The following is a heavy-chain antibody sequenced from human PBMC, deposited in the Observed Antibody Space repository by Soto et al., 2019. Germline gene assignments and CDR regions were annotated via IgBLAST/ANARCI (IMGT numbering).Heavy chain of an antibody. J-gene: IGHJ4*02. Sequence: QVQLVQSGAEVKKPGSSVKVSCKASGGTFSSYAISWVRQAPGQGLEWMGGIIPIFGTANYAEKFQGRVTITADESTSTADMELSSLRSEDTAVYYCAMYNGLGWLQSPPAGYWGQGTLVTVSS. D-gene: IGHD1-1*01. CDR3: AMYNGLGWLQSPPAGY. CDR2: IIPIFGTA. V-gene: IGHV1-69*12. CDR1: GGTFSSYA.